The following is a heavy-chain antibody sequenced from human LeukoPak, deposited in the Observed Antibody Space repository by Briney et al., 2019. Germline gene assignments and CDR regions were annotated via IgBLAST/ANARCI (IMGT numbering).Heavy chain of an antibody. Sequence: PGGSLRLSCTASGFTFSSYAMNWVRQAPGKGLEWVSGIGAGGTFTYYADSVKGRFTIFRDNSRNTLYLQMNSLRAEDTAVYYCAKDRAQQLVLDFWGQGTLVTVSS. CDR1: GFTFSSYA. CDR3: AKDRAQQLVLDF. J-gene: IGHJ4*02. V-gene: IGHV3-23*01. D-gene: IGHD6-13*01. CDR2: IGAGGTFT.